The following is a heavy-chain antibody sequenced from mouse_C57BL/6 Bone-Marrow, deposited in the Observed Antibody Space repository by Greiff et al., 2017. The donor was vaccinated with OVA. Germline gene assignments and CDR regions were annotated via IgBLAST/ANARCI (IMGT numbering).Heavy chain of an antibody. CDR3: ARVLYYFGY. Sequence: EVMLVESGGGLVKPGGSLKLSCAASGFTFSSYAMSWVRQTPEKRLEWVATISDGGSYTYYPDNVKGRFTISRDNAKNNLYLQMSHLKSEDTAMYYCARVLYYFGYWGQGTTLTVSS. CDR1: GFTFSSYA. V-gene: IGHV5-4*03. J-gene: IGHJ2*01. CDR2: ISDGGSYT.